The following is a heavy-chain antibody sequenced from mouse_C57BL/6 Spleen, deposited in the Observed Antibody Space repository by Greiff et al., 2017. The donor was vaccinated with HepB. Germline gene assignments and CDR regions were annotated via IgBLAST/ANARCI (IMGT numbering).Heavy chain of an antibody. J-gene: IGHJ2*01. D-gene: IGHD4-1*01. Sequence: VQLQQSGPELVKPGASVKISCKASGYAFSSSWMNWVKQRPGKGLEWIGRIYPGDGDTNYNGKFKGKATLTADKSSSTAYMQLSSLTSEDSAVYFCARRLGQVYFDYWGQGTTLTVSS. CDR2: IYPGDGDT. CDR3: ARRLGQVYFDY. V-gene: IGHV1-82*01. CDR1: GYAFSSSW.